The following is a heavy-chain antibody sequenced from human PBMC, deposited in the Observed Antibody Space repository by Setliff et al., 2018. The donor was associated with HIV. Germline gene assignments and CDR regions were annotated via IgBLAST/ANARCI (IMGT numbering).Heavy chain of an antibody. D-gene: IGHD3-22*01. CDR2: MSYDGNNK. V-gene: IGHV3-30*01. CDR3: ARTAYYRDSSGYYSVAFDM. Sequence: RLSCAASGFIFSSYAMHWVRQAPGKGLEWVAVMSYDGNNKYYADSVKGRFTISRDNSKNTLFLQMNSLRPEDTAVYFCARTAYYRDSSGYYSVAFDMWGPGTMVTVSS. J-gene: IGHJ3*02. CDR1: GFIFSSYA.